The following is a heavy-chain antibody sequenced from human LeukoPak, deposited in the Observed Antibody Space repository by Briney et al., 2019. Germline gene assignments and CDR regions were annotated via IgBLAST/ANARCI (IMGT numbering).Heavy chain of an antibody. CDR1: GYTFTSYD. Sequence: ASVKVSCKASGYTFTSYDINWVRQATGRGLEWMGWMNPNSGNTGYAQKFQGRVTITRNTSISTAYMELSSLRSEDTAVYYCARGLRHCSSTSCYVFSYYMDVWGKGTTVTVSS. CDR2: MNPNSGNT. V-gene: IGHV1-8*03. J-gene: IGHJ6*03. CDR3: ARGLRHCSSTSCYVFSYYMDV. D-gene: IGHD2-2*01.